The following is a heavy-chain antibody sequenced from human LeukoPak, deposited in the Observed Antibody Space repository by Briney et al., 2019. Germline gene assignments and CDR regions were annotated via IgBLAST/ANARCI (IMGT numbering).Heavy chain of an antibody. CDR1: GFTFDDYG. CDR2: INWNGGST. J-gene: IGHJ4*02. V-gene: IGHV3-20*04. CDR3: ARTTVSTPKFDY. D-gene: IGHD4-17*01. Sequence: PGGSLRLSCAASGFTFDDYGMSWVRHAPGKGLEWVSGINWNGGSTGYADSVKGRFTISRDNAKNSLYLQMNSLRAEDTALYYCARTTVSTPKFDYWGQGTLVTVSS.